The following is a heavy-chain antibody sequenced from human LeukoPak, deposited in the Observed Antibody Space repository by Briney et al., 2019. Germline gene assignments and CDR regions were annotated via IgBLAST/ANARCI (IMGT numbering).Heavy chain of an antibody. CDR1: GGSISSGGYS. CDR2: IYHSGST. V-gene: IGHV4-30-2*05. Sequence: PSQTLSLTCAVSGGSISSGGYSWSWIRQPPGKGLEWIGYIYHSGSTYYNPSLKSRVTISVDTSKNQFSLKLSSVTAADTAVYYCARDRGDCSSTSCYWGAAFDIWGQGTMVTVSS. CDR3: ARDRGDCSSTSCYWGAAFDI. D-gene: IGHD2-2*01. J-gene: IGHJ3*02.